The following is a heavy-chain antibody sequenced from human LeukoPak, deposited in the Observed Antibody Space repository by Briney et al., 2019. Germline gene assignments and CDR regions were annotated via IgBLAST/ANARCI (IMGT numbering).Heavy chain of an antibody. V-gene: IGHV4-4*07. J-gene: IGHJ6*03. D-gene: IGHD3-16*01. Sequence: SETLSLTCAVSGYSISSGHYWSWIRPPAGKGLEWIGRIYTSGSTNYNPSLKSRVTMSVDTSKNQFSLKLSSVTAADTAVYYCARVEWGYYYYMDVWGKGTTVTVSS. CDR3: ARVEWGYYYYMDV. CDR2: IYTSGST. CDR1: GYSISSGHY.